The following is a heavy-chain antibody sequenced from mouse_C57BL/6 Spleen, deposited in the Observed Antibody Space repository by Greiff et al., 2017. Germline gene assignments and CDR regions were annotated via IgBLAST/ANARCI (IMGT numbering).Heavy chain of an antibody. CDR2: ISGGGGNT. D-gene: IGHD3-1*01. Sequence: DVQLVESGGGLVKPGGSLKLSCAASGFTFSSYAMSWVRQTPEKRLEWVATISGGGGNTYYPDSVKGRFTISRDNAKNTLYLQMSSLRSEDTAVYYCARGGLGDYDYWGQGTTLTVSS. J-gene: IGHJ2*01. V-gene: IGHV5-9*04. CDR3: ARGGLGDYDY. CDR1: GFTFSSYA.